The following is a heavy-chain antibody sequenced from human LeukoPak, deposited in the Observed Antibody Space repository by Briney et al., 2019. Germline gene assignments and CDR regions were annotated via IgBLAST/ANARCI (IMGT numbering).Heavy chain of an antibody. Sequence: GGSLRLSCAGSGFIVSSNYMSWVRQAAGKGLEWVSVIYGSSRTYYADSVKGRFTISRDDSKNTLYLQMNSLKTEDTAVYYCTTGYFLLVWGSYRHHDAFDIWGQGTTVTVSS. J-gene: IGHJ3*02. D-gene: IGHD3-16*02. CDR1: GFIVSSNY. V-gene: IGHV3-66*01. CDR2: IYGSSRT. CDR3: TTGYFLLVWGSYRHHDAFDI.